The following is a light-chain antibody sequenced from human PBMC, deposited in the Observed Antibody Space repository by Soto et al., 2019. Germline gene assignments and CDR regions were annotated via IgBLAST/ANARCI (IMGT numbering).Light chain of an antibody. CDR2: EVT. V-gene: IGLV2-14*01. CDR3: SSYTSSSTPVV. J-gene: IGLJ2*01. CDR1: GSDVGAYNY. Sequence: QSALTQPASVSGSPGQSITISCTGSGSDVGAYNYVSWYQQHPDKAPKLLIFEVTNRPSGVSDRFSGSKSGNTASLTISSXXXXXXXDYXCSSYTSSSTPVVFGGGTKVTVL.